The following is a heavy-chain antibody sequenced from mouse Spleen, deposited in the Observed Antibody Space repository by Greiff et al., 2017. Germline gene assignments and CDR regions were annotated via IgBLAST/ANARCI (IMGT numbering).Heavy chain of an antibody. CDR2: INPSTGGT. V-gene: IGHV1-42*01. J-gene: IGHJ4*01. CDR1: GYSFTGYY. Sequence: EVQLQQSGPELVKPGASVKISCKASGYSFTGYYMNWVKQSPEKSLEWIGEINPSTGGTTYNQKFKAKATLTVDKSSSTAYMQLKSLTSEDSAVYYCARGFNDYAMDYWGQGTSVTVSS. CDR3: ARGFNDYAMDY.